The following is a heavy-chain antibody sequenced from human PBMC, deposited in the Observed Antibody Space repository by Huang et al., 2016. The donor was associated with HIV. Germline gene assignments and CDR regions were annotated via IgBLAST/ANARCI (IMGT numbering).Heavy chain of an antibody. CDR1: GGSINTGRYY. Sequence: QMRFQESGPGLVKPSGTLSLTCNVSGGSINTGRYYWGWIRQPPGKGLEWVGSLYYTGKRHYDPSLKGRLTMSADTSKNQFSLNLSSVTAADTAIYYCARNHEFWRGRMFAISYFDVWGRGTLVTVAS. J-gene: IGHJ2*01. CDR3: ARNHEFWRGRMFAISYFDV. D-gene: IGHD3-3*01. CDR2: LYYTGKR. V-gene: IGHV4-39*01.